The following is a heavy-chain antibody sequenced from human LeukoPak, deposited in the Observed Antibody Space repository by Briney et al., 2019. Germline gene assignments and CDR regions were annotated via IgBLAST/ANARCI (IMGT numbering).Heavy chain of an antibody. V-gene: IGHV3-15*07. CDR1: GFTFSNTW. CDR2: IKSKTAGGTT. CDR3: ARDWYHAFDF. J-gene: IGHJ3*01. D-gene: IGHD3-9*01. Sequence: PGGSLRLSCAASGFTFSNTWMNWVRQAPGKGLEWVGRIKSKTAGGTTDYAAPVKGRFTISRDDSKNMVYLQLNSLKTEGTGVYYCARDWYHAFDFWGQGTMVTVSS.